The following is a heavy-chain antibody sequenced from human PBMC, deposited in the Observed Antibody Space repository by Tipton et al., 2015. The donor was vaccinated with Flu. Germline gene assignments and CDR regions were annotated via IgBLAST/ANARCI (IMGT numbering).Heavy chain of an antibody. CDR1: SFTFSDNW. CDR3: SISLNS. V-gene: IGHV3-7*01. Sequence: SLRLSCTVSSFTFSDNWMDWVRQAPGKGLEWVANINQGGSQRYYVDSVKGRFTISRDNAKRSLYLQLGSLRAEDTGVYYCSISLNSWGQGTLVTVSS. CDR2: INQGGSQR. J-gene: IGHJ5*02.